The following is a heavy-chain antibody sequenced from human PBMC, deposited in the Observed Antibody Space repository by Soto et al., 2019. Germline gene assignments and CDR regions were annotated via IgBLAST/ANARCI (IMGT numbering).Heavy chain of an antibody. CDR1: GVSISSGDYY. Sequence: PSETLSLTCTVSGVSISSGDYYWRWIRQPPGKGLEWIGYIYYSGSTYYNPSLKSRVTVSVDTSKNQFSLKLSSVTAADTAVYYCARHPSDFWFDPWGQGTLVTVS. D-gene: IGHD2-21*02. V-gene: IGHV4-39*01. CDR3: ARHPSDFWFDP. CDR2: IYYSGST. J-gene: IGHJ5*02.